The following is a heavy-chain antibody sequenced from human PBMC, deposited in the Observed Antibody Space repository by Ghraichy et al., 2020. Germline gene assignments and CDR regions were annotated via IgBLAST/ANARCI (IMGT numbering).Heavy chain of an antibody. V-gene: IGHV3-53*01. CDR2: IYSGGST. CDR1: GFTVSSNY. CDR3: ARDRRDSSNFSTPYYYYYYGMDV. Sequence: GGSLRLSCAASGFTVSSNYMSWVRQAPGKGLEWVSVIYSGGSTYYADSVKGRFTISRDNSKNTLYLQMNSLRAEDTAVYYCARDRRDSSNFSTPYYYYYYGMDVWGQGTTVTVSS. J-gene: IGHJ6*02. D-gene: IGHD6-13*01.